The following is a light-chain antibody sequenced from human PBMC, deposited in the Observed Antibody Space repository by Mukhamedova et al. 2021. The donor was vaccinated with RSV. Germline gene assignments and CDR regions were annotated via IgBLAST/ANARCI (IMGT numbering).Light chain of an antibody. J-gene: IGKJ1*01. Sequence: GDRVTITCRASQSISSWLAWYQQKPGKAPKLLIYKASSLESGVPSRFSDSGSGTEFTLTISSLQPDDFATYYCQQYNSYSWTFGQ. CDR2: KAS. V-gene: IGKV1-5*03. CDR1: QSISSW. CDR3: QQYNSYSWT.